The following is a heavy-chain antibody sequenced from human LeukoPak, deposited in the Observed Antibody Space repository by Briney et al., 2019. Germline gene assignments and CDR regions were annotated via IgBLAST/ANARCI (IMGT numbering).Heavy chain of an antibody. J-gene: IGHJ4*02. V-gene: IGHV3-33*01. CDR2: IWYDGSNK. CDR1: GFTFSSYG. Sequence: PGGSLRLSCAASGFTFSSYGMHWVRQAPGKGLEWVAVIWYDGSNKYYADSVKGRFTISRDNSKNTLYLQMNSLRAEDTAVYYCARSPELRFLEWLKPDPPYYFDYWGQGTLVTVSS. D-gene: IGHD3-3*01. CDR3: ARSPELRFLEWLKPDPPYYFDY.